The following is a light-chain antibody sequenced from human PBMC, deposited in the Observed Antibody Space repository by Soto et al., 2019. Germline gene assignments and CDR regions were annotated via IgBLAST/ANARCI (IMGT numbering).Light chain of an antibody. Sequence: EIVMTQSPATLSVSPGERTTLSCRARQSVSSNLAWYQQKPGQAPRLLIYGASTRATGIPARFSGSGSGTELTLTISSLQSEDFAVYYCQQYNNWPPFTFGPGTKVEIK. CDR3: QQYNNWPPFT. V-gene: IGKV3-15*01. CDR2: GAS. J-gene: IGKJ3*01. CDR1: QSVSSN.